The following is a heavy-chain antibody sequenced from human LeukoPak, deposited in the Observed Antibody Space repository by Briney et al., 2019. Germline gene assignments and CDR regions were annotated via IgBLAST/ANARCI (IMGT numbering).Heavy chain of an antibody. CDR3: ATGYDFGYYMDV. J-gene: IGHJ6*03. V-gene: IGHV4-31*11. D-gene: IGHD3-3*01. Sequence: SETLSLTCAVYGGSFSGYYWSWIRQHPGKGLEWIGYIYYSGSTYYNPSLKSRVTISVDTSKNQFSLKLSSVTAADTAVYYCATGYDFGYYMDVWGKGTTVTVSS. CDR1: GGSFSGYY. CDR2: IYYSGST.